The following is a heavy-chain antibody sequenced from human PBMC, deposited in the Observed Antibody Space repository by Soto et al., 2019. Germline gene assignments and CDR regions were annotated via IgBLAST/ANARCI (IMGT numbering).Heavy chain of an antibody. CDR1: GFTFSDYW. Sequence: PGGSLRLSCAASGFTFSDYWMHWVRQASGKGLEWVSAISGSGGSTYYADSVKGRFTISRDNSKNTLYLQMNSLRAEDTAVYYCAKVWSGHYFDYWGQGTLVTVSS. D-gene: IGHD3-3*01. J-gene: IGHJ4*02. CDR2: ISGSGGST. CDR3: AKVWSGHYFDY. V-gene: IGHV3-23*01.